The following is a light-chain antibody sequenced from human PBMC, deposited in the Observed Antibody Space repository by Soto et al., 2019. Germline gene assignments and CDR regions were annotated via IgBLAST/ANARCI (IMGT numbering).Light chain of an antibody. CDR1: VGL. CDR2: DDT. Sequence: QSALTQPASVSGSPGQSITISCTGTVGLVSWYQQHPGKVPKLIIYDDTKRPSGVSSRFSGSKSGNTASLAISGLRSEDEADYFCAVRDDSLSGHWVFGGGTKVTVL. V-gene: IGLV2-14*02. J-gene: IGLJ3*02. CDR3: AVRDDSLSGHWV.